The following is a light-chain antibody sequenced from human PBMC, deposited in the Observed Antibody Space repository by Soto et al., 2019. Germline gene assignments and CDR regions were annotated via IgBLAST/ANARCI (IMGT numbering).Light chain of an antibody. CDR1: SSDVGAYNY. V-gene: IGLV2-14*01. J-gene: IGLJ1*01. Sequence: QSVLTQPASVSGSPGQSITISCTGTSSDVGAYNYVSWYQQHPGKAPKLMIYEVINRPSGVSNRFSGSESGNTASLTISGLQAEDEADYYCGSYTSASTLVFGTGTKVTVL. CDR2: EVI. CDR3: GSYTSASTLV.